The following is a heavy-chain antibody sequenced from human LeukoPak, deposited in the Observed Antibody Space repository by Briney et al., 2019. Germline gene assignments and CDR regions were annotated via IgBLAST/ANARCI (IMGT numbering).Heavy chain of an antibody. CDR2: IYYSRIT. CDR3: ARVTSGEFADY. D-gene: IGHD3-10*01. Sequence: SQTLSLTCTGSGGSISIGGYYWSCIRQHPGKGLEWIGYIYYSRITYYNPSLNSRVTISVDTSKNQFSLYLSSVTAADTAVYYCARVTSGEFADYWGQETLGSASS. J-gene: IGHJ4*02. V-gene: IGHV4-31*03. CDR1: GGSISIGGYY.